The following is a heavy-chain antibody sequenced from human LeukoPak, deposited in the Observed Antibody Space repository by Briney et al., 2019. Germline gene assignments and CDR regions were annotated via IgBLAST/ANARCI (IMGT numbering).Heavy chain of an antibody. CDR3: ARGELGDRSGFSFFDY. CDR2: VMAIFGRV. J-gene: IGHJ4*02. V-gene: IGHV1-69*05. Sequence: SVTVSCKAPKGTFDSYGISWVRQAPGQGLEWMGGVMAIFGRVKYGQKFQGRATFTTDASTSTAYMELSSLTSDDTGVYYCARGELGDRSGFSFFDYWGQGTLVTVSS. D-gene: IGHD3-22*01. CDR1: KGTFDSYG.